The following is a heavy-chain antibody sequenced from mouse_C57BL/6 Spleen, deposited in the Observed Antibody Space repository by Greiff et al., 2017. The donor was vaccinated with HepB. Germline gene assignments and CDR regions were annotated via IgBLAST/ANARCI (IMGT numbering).Heavy chain of an antibody. V-gene: IGHV1-59*01. CDR2: IDPSDSYT. CDR3: ARGRVFDY. J-gene: IGHJ2*01. CDR1: GYTFTSYW. Sequence: VQLQQSGAELVRPGTSVKLSCKASGYTFTSYWMHWVKQRPGQGLEWIGVIDPSDSYTNYNQKFKGKATLTVDTSSSTAYMQLSSLTSEDSAVYCCARGRVFDYWGQGTTLTVSS.